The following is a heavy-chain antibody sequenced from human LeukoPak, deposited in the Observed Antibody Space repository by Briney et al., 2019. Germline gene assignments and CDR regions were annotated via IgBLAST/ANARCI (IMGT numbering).Heavy chain of an antibody. V-gene: IGHV5-51*01. D-gene: IGHD2-2*01. CDR3: ARARKDIVVVPAAINWFDP. Sequence: GESLKISFKGSGYSFTSYWIGWVRPMPGKGLEWMGIIYPGDSDTRYSPSFQGQVTISADKSISTAYLQWSSLKASDTAMYYCARARKDIVVVPAAINWFDPWGQGTLVTVSS. J-gene: IGHJ5*02. CDR1: GYSFTSYW. CDR2: IYPGDSDT.